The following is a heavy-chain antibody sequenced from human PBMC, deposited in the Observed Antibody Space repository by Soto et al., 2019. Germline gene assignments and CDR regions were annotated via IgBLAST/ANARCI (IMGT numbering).Heavy chain of an antibody. D-gene: IGHD5-12*01. V-gene: IGHV6-1*01. CDR1: GDRVSSNTAS. Sequence: SQTLSLTCAISGDRVSSNTASWNCIRQSPSRGLAWLGRTYFMSKWYNDYAVSVKSRIIINPGTSNNQFSLQLNSVTPEDTAVYFCAKGDNLGPKTGYAFDPWGQGIMVTVSS. CDR2: TYFMSKWYN. J-gene: IGHJ5*02. CDR3: AKGDNLGPKTGYAFDP.